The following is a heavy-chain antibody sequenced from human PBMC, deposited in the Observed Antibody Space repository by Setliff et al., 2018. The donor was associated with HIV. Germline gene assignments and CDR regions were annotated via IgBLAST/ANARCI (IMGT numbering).Heavy chain of an antibody. D-gene: IGHD3-10*01. J-gene: IGHJ4*02. V-gene: IGHV1-69*05. CDR2: IIPIFGTA. CDR1: GGPFSSYT. CDR3: ARTREMVRGVITPAFDY. Sequence: ASVKVSCKASGGPFSSYTINWVRQAPGQGLEWMGGIIPIFGTANYAKKFQGRVTITTDESTSTAYMELSSLRSEYTALYYCARTREMVRGVITPAFDYWGLGTLVTVSS.